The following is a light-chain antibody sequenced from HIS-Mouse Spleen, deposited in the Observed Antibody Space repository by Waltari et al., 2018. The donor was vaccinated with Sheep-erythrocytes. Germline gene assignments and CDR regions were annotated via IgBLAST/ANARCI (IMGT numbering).Light chain of an antibody. CDR3: SSYAGSNNWV. V-gene: IGLV2-8*01. CDR2: EVS. Sequence: QSALTQPPSASGSPGQSVTISCTGTSSDVGGYNYVSWYQQHPRKAPKLMIYEVSKRPSGVPDRSSGSNSGNTASLTVSGLQAEDEADYYCSSYAGSNNWVFGGGTKLTVL. J-gene: IGLJ3*02. CDR1: SSDVGGYNY.